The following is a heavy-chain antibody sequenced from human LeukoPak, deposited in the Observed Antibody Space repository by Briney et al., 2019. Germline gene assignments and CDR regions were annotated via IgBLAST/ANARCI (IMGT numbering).Heavy chain of an antibody. D-gene: IGHD3-9*01. CDR2: MNPNSGNT. CDR1: GYTFTSYD. J-gene: IGHJ4*02. V-gene: IGHV1-8*01. Sequence: ASVKVSCKAPGYTFTSYDINWVRQATGQGLEWMGWMNPNSGNTGYAQKFQGRVTMTRNTSISTAYMELSSLRSEDTAVYYCARAPSAYYDILTGYYKRGFFDYWGQGTLVTVSS. CDR3: ARAPSAYYDILTGYYKRGFFDY.